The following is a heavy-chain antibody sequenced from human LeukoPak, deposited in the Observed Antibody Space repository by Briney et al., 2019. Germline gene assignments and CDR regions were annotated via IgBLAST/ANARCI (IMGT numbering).Heavy chain of an antibody. Sequence: GGSLRLSCAASGFIFSSYSMNWVRQAPGKGLEWVSSISDSSTYIYYADSVKGRFTISRDNAKNSLYLQMNSLRAEDTAVYYCARGGSGYVPDYWGQGTLVTVSS. D-gene: IGHD5-12*01. CDR3: ARGGSGYVPDY. CDR2: ISDSSTYI. V-gene: IGHV3-21*01. J-gene: IGHJ4*02. CDR1: GFIFSSYS.